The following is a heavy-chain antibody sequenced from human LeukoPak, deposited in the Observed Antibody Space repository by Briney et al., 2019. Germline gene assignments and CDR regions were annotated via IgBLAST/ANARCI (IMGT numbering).Heavy chain of an antibody. CDR2: ISAYNGNT. CDR3: ARVECYYGSGSYCNWFDP. CDR1: GYTFTSYG. V-gene: IGHV1-18*01. J-gene: IGHJ5*02. D-gene: IGHD3-10*01. Sequence: ASVTVSCTASGYTFTSYGISWVRQAPGQGLEWMGWISAYNGNTNYAQKLQGRVTMTTDTSTSTAYMELRSLRSDDTAVYYCARVECYYGSGSYCNWFDPWGQGTLVTVSS.